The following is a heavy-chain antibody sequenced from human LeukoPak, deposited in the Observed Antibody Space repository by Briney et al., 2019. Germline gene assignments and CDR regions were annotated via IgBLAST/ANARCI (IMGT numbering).Heavy chain of an antibody. J-gene: IGHJ5*02. D-gene: IGHD2-2*01. CDR3: ALIGYCSSTSCDRDP. V-gene: IGHV3-30*02. CDR1: GFTFSSYG. Sequence: GRSLRLSCAASGFTFSSYGMHWVRQAPGKGLEWVAFIRYDGSNKYYADSVKGRFTISRDNSKNTLYLQMNSLRAEDTAVYYCALIGYCSSTSCDRDPWGQGTLVTVSS. CDR2: IRYDGSNK.